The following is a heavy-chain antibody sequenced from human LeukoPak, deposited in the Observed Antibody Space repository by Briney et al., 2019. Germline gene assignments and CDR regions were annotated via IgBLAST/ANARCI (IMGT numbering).Heavy chain of an antibody. Sequence: SETLSLTCTVSGGSISSGDYYWSWIRQPPGKGLEWIGYIYYSGSTYYNPSLKSRVTISVDTSKNQFSLKLSSVTAADTAVYYCARVPPYYGDYGGGHAFDIWGQGTMVTVSS. CDR3: ARVPPYYGDYGGGHAFDI. CDR2: IYYSGST. D-gene: IGHD4-17*01. J-gene: IGHJ3*02. CDR1: GGSISSGDYY. V-gene: IGHV4-30-4*01.